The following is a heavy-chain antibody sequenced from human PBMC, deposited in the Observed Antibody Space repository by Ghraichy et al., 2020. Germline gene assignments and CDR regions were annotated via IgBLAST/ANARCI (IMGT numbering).Heavy chain of an antibody. CDR2: IYHSGST. CDR3: ARAYSSSWHTYYGMDV. D-gene: IGHD6-13*01. J-gene: IGHJ6*02. Sequence: SETLSLTCAVSGGSISSSNWWSWVRQPPGKGLEWIGEIYHSGSTNYNPSLKSRVTISVDKSKNQFSLKLSSVTAADTAVYYCARAYSSSWHTYYGMDVWGQGTTVTVSS. V-gene: IGHV4-4*02. CDR1: GGSISSSNW.